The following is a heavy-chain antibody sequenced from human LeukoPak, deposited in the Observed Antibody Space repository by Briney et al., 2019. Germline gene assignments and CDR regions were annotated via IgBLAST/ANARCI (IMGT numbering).Heavy chain of an antibody. CDR3: ARVSQFPGISSDY. Sequence: TGGSLRLPCAASGFIFSSHWMHWVRQAPGKGLVWVSRISSDGWSTSYADSVKGRFTASRDNAENTLYLQMNSLRAEDTAVYYCARVSQFPGISSDYWGQGSLVTVSS. CDR1: GFIFSSHW. V-gene: IGHV3-74*01. CDR2: ISSDGWST. D-gene: IGHD2-21*01. J-gene: IGHJ4*02.